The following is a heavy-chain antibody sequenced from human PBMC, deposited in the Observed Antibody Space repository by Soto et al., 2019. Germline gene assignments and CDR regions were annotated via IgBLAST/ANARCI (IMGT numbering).Heavy chain of an antibody. CDR2: INSDGSST. D-gene: IGHD3-22*01. J-gene: IGHJ6*02. CDR3: RHSSAPRPDFAYNRDV. CDR1: GFTFSSYW. Sequence: PGGSLRLSCAASGFTFSSYWMHWVRQAPGKGPVWVSRINSDGSSTSYADSVKGRFTISRDNARDTLYLQMNSLRAEDTAMYYCRHSSAPRPDFAYNRDVWGQGTTVTVSS. V-gene: IGHV3-74*01.